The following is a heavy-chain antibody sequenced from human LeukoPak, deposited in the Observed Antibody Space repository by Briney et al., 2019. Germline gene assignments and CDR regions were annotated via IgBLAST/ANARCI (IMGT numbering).Heavy chain of an antibody. CDR1: GGSFSGYY. CDR3: ARGYGSSGYFDY. Sequence: SETLSLTCAVYGGSFSGYYWSWIRQPPGKGLEWIGEINHSGSTNYNPSLKSRVTISVDTSKNQFSLKLSSVTAADTAVYYCARGYGSSGYFDYWGQGTLVTVSS. J-gene: IGHJ4*02. V-gene: IGHV4-34*01. D-gene: IGHD3-22*01. CDR2: INHSGST.